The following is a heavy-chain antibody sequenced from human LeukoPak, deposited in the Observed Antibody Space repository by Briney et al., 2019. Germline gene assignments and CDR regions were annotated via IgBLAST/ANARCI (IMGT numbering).Heavy chain of an antibody. D-gene: IGHD5-12*01. CDR3: AKERRGYDWRVFDY. V-gene: IGHV3-30*18. J-gene: IGHJ4*02. Sequence: GGSQRLSCAASGFTFSSYGMHWVRQAPGKGLEWVAVISYDGSNKYYADSVKGRFTISRDNSKNTLYLQMNSLRAEDTAVYYCAKERRGYDWRVFDYWGQGTLVTVSS. CDR1: GFTFSSYG. CDR2: ISYDGSNK.